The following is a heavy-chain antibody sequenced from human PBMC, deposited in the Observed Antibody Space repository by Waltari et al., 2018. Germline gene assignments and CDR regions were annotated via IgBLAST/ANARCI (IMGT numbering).Heavy chain of an antibody. CDR1: GFTFSSYA. CDR2: IYSGGST. CDR3: AKVSRDYGDYVRNFDY. J-gene: IGHJ4*02. D-gene: IGHD4-17*01. Sequence: EVQLLESGGGLVQPGGSLRLSCAASGFTFSSYAMSWVRPAPGKGLEWVSVIYSGGSTYYADSVKGRFTISRDNSKNTLYLQMNSLRAEDTAVYYCAKVSRDYGDYVRNFDYWGQGTLVTVS. V-gene: IGHV3-23*03.